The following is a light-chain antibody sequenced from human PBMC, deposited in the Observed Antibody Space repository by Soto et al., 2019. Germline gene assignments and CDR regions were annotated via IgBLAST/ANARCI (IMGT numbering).Light chain of an antibody. V-gene: IGLV2-14*01. CDR1: SSDVGGYKY. CDR2: EVS. CDR3: TSYTSSATGV. Sequence: QSALTQPASVSGSPGQSITISCTGTSSDVGGYKYVSWYQQHPGKTPKLLIYEVSSRPSGVSSRFSGSKSGNTASLTISGLQAEDEADYYCTSYTSSATGVFGGGTKLTVL. J-gene: IGLJ2*01.